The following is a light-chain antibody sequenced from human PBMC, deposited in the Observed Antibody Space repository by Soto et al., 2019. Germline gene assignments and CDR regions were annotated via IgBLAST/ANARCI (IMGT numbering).Light chain of an antibody. Sequence: ILLTQSPATLSLSPGERATLSCRASQSVSSYLAWYQQKPGQAPRLLIYDASNRATGIPARFSGSGSGTDFTLTISSLVPEDFEVYYCQQRSNWPSTFGQGTRLEIK. J-gene: IGKJ5*01. V-gene: IGKV3-11*01. CDR2: DAS. CDR1: QSVSSY. CDR3: QQRSNWPST.